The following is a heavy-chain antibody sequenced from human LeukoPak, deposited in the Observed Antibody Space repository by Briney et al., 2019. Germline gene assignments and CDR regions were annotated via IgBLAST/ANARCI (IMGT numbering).Heavy chain of an antibody. CDR2: ISGSGGST. V-gene: IGHV3-23*01. Sequence: PGGSLRLSCAASGFTFSSYAMSWVRQAPGKGLEWVSAISGSGGSTYYADSVKGRFTISRDNSKNTLYLQMNSLRAGDTAVYYCAKRRMEWLLTAAFDYWGQGTLVTVSS. J-gene: IGHJ4*02. CDR1: GFTFSSYA. D-gene: IGHD3-3*01. CDR3: AKRRMEWLLTAAFDY.